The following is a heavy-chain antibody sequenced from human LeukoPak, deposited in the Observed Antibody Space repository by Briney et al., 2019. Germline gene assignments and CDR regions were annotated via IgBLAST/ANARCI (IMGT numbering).Heavy chain of an antibody. V-gene: IGHV4-59*01. Sequence: SETLSLTCTVSGGSISSYYWSWIRQPPGKGLEWMGYIYYSGSTNYNPSLKSPVTFSVDTSKNQFSLKLSSVTAADTAVYYCAMGVEMATHFQHWGQGTLVTVSS. J-gene: IGHJ1*01. D-gene: IGHD5-24*01. CDR3: AMGVEMATHFQH. CDR2: IYYSGST. CDR1: GGSISSYY.